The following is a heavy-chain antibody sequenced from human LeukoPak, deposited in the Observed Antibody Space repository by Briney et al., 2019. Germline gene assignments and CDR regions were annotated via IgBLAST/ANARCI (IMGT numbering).Heavy chain of an antibody. CDR3: ARQGRDYGMDV. J-gene: IGHJ6*02. CDR2: IYYSGST. CDR1: GGSISSYY. V-gene: IGHV4-59*08. Sequence: SETLSLTCTVSGGSISSYYWSWIRQPPGKGLEWIGYIYYSGSTNYNPSLKSRVTISVDTSKNQFSLKLSSVTAADTAVYHCARQGRDYGMDVWGQGTTVTVSS.